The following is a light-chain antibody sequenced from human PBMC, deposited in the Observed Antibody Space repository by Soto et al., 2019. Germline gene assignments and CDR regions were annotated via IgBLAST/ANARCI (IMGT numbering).Light chain of an antibody. Sequence: DIQMTQSPSSLSASVGDRVTITCQASQDISNYLNWYQQKPGKAPKLLIYDASNLETGVPSRFSGSGSGTDFTFTISSLHPEDIAQYYCQQYDNLQLTFGGGTKVEIK. CDR2: DAS. J-gene: IGKJ4*01. CDR3: QQYDNLQLT. V-gene: IGKV1-33*01. CDR1: QDISNY.